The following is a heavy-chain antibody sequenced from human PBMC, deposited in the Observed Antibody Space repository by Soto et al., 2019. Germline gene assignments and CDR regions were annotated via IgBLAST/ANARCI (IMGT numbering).Heavy chain of an antibody. J-gene: IGHJ3*02. CDR3: AREPMVRAAHGFDI. V-gene: IGHV1-2*02. Sequence: QVQLVQSGAEVKKPGASVKVSCKASGYTFTGHYMHWVREAPGQGLEWMGWINPNSVGTNYAQKFQGRVTVTRDTSITTAYMERSGLRSDDTAVYYCAREPMVRAAHGFDIWGQGTMVTVSS. D-gene: IGHD3-10*01. CDR2: INPNSVGT. CDR1: GYTFTGHY.